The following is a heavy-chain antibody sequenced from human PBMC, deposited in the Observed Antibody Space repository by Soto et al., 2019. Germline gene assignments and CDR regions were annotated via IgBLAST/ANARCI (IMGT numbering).Heavy chain of an antibody. CDR2: YLHSSGFA. CDR1: GFTFDDYA. V-gene: IGHV3-9*01. J-gene: IGHJ4*02. D-gene: IGHD1-26*01. Sequence: EVQLVESGGGLVQPGRSLRLSCVASGFTFDDYAMHWVRQAPGKGLEHIGYLHSSGFAEYNPSLKSRITISMDTSKNQFSLNLRSVTAADTAMYYCARSGHTFVGAVWGQGILVTVSS. CDR3: ARSGHTFVGAV.